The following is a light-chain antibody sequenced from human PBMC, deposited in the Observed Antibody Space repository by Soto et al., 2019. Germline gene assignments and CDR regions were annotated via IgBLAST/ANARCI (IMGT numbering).Light chain of an antibody. CDR2: DTS. CDR3: HRYNDWPLT. J-gene: IGKJ4*02. Sequence: EVVLTQSPATLAVSPGEGVTLSCRASQGIGDTLAWYQHKPGQTPRLLIYDTSATAAGVPARFSGIRSGPAVTLAIYCLQSEDVAIYDCHRYNDWPLTFDGGPKVESK. V-gene: IGKV3-15*01. CDR1: QGIGDT.